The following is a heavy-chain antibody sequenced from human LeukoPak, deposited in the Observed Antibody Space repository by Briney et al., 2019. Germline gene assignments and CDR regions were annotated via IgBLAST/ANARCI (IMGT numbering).Heavy chain of an antibody. CDR3: ARVRCSGGSCYSAYYFDY. V-gene: IGHV3-11*01. J-gene: IGHJ4*02. Sequence: GESLRLSCAASGFSFSDYYMSWIRQAPRKGLEWVSSISSSGSTIYYADSVKGRFTISRDNTRNSLYLQMNSLRAEDSAVYYCARVRCSGGSCYSAYYFDYWGQGTLVTVSS. CDR1: GFSFSDYY. D-gene: IGHD2-15*01. CDR2: ISSSGSTI.